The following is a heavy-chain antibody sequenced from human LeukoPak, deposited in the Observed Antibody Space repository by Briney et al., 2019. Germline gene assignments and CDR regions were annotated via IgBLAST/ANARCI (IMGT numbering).Heavy chain of an antibody. CDR3: AKSSTVGYSYTSEDY. Sequence: GGSLRLSCVASGFTFSSYAMSWVRQAPGKGLEWVSAISGSGGSTYYADSVKGRFTISRDNSKNTLYLQMNSLRAEDTAVYYCAKSSTVGYSYTSEDYWGQGTLVTVSS. CDR2: ISGSGGST. J-gene: IGHJ4*02. CDR1: GFTFSSYA. D-gene: IGHD5-18*01. V-gene: IGHV3-23*01.